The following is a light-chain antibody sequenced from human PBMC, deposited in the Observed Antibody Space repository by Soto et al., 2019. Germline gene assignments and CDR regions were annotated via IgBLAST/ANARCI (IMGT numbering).Light chain of an antibody. J-gene: IGKJ4*01. CDR2: DAS. Sequence: ELVLTQSPGTLSLSPGERATLSCRASQSVHSDFLAWYQQKPGQAPRLLISDASTRATGIPDRFSGSGSGTDFTLTISRLEPEDFAVYYCQQYGSSPLTFGGGTKVDI. V-gene: IGKV3-20*01. CDR3: QQYGSSPLT. CDR1: QSVHSDF.